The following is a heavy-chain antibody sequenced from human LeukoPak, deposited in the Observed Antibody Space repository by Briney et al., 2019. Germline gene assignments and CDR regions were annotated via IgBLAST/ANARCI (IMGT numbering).Heavy chain of an antibody. D-gene: IGHD2-2*01. J-gene: IGHJ3*02. Sequence: GGSLRLSCAASGFTFSSYGMHWVRQAPGKGLEWVAGIWYDGSNKYYADSVKGRFTISRDNSKNTLYLQMNSLRAEDTAVYYCAKDLGYCSSTSCSNDAFDIWGQGTMVTVSS. CDR1: GFTFSSYG. CDR3: AKDLGYCSSTSCSNDAFDI. V-gene: IGHV3-33*06. CDR2: IWYDGSNK.